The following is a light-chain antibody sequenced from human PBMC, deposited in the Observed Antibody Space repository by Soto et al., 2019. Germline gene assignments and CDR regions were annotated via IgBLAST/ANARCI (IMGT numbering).Light chain of an antibody. CDR3: QQYGNPPPYS. J-gene: IGKJ2*03. CDR1: QSVSRSL. CDR2: GAS. V-gene: IGKV3-20*01. Sequence: EIVLTQSPGTLSLSPGERATLSCRASQSVSRSLLAWYQQKPGQAPRLLIYGASTRATGIADRFSGSGSGTDFTLTISRLEPEDFAGYYCQQYGNPPPYSFGQGTKLEIK.